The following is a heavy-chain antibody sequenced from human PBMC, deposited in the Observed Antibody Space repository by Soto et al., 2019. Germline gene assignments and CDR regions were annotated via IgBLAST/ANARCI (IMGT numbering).Heavy chain of an antibody. J-gene: IGHJ6*02. CDR1: GYTFTSHY. D-gene: IGHD6-13*01. V-gene: IGHV1-46*01. CDR3: ASSPAYGSSWYGIPPDLSHGMDV. CDR2: INPRGGIT. Sequence: ASVKVSCKASGYTFTSHYIHWVRQAPGQGLEWMGIINPRGGITTYAQKFQGRLTMTGDTSTSTVYMELSSLTSEDTAMYHCASSPAYGSSWYGIPPDLSHGMDVWGQGTTVTVSS.